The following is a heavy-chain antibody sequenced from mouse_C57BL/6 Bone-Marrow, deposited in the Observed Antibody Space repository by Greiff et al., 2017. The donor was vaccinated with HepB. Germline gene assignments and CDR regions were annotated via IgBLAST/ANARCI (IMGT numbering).Heavy chain of an antibody. D-gene: IGHD2-5*01. Sequence: DVHLVESGAELVRPGASVKLSCTASGFNIKDDYMHWVKQRPEQGLEWIGWIDPENGDTEYASKFQGKATITADTSSNTAYLQLSSLTSEDTAVYYCTTLGSNGTIYYAMDYWGQGTSVTVSS. CDR3: TTLGSNGTIYYAMDY. J-gene: IGHJ4*01. CDR2: IDPENGDT. CDR1: GFNIKDDY. V-gene: IGHV14-4*01.